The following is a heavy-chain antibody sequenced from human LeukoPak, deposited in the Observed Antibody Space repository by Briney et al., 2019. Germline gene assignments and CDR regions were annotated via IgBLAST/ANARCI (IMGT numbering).Heavy chain of an antibody. CDR2: IYYSGST. CDR1: GGSISSYY. CDR3: ARGMGFLGNYFDY. V-gene: IGHV4-59*01. D-gene: IGHD1-26*01. J-gene: IGHJ4*02. Sequence: PSETLSLTCTVSGGSISSYYWSWIRQPPGKGLEWIGYIYYSGSTNYNPSLKSRVTISVDTSKNQFSLKLSSVTAADTAVYYCARGMGFLGNYFDYWGQGTLVTVSS.